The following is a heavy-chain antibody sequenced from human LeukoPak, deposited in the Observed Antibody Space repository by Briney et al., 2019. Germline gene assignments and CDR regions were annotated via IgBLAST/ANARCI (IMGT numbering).Heavy chain of an antibody. J-gene: IGHJ4*02. V-gene: IGHV1-69*04. D-gene: IGHD6-13*01. Sequence: ASVKVSCKASGGTFSSYAISWVRQAPGQGLEWMGRIIPILGIANYAQKLQGRVTMTTDTSTSIAYMELRSLRSDDTAVYYCARDIGQYSSSWYFDYWGQGTLVTVSS. CDR3: ARDIGQYSSSWYFDY. CDR1: GGTFSSYA. CDR2: IIPILGIA.